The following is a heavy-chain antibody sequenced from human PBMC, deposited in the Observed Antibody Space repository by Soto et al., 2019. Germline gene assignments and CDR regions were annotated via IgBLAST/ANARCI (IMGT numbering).Heavy chain of an antibody. V-gene: IGHV1-69*12. J-gene: IGHJ2*01. D-gene: IGHD5-12*01. CDR3: ARGNHRWLQLWYFDL. Sequence: QVQLVQSGAEVKKPGSSVKVSCKASGGTFSNYPISWVRQAPGQGLEWMGGIIPIFGTVNYAQKFQGRVTIIADESTSTAYMALRSLRFEDPAVYYCARGNHRWLQLWYFDLWGRGTLVTVSS. CDR2: IIPIFGTV. CDR1: GGTFSNYP.